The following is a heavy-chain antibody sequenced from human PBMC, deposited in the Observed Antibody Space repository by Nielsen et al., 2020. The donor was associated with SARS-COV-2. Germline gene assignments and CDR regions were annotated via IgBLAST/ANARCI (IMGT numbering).Heavy chain of an antibody. CDR1: GFSFGNFA. CDR2: ISYDGSYE. D-gene: IGHD2-2*01. V-gene: IGHV3-30*04. Sequence: GGYLRLSCAASGFSFGNFAMHWVRQAPGKGLEWMTIISYDGSYEHYADSVKGRFTISRDNSKSTVFLQMNSLKLEDTAVYYCARETIDHTSSFVDYWGQGTLVTVSS. CDR3: ARETIDHTSSFVDY. J-gene: IGHJ4*02.